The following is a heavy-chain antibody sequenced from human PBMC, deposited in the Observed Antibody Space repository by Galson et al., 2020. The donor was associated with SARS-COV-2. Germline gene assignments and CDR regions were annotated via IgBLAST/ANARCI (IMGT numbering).Heavy chain of an antibody. V-gene: IGHV3-11*01. CDR1: GFTFSDYY. CDR3: AREYYYALYV. Sequence: GGSLRLSCAASGFTFSDYYMNWIRQAPGKGLEWLSHITSSGSTISYADSVKGRFTISRDNAKNSLYLQMNSLRAEDTSVYYCAREYYYALYVWGQGTTVTVSS. CDR2: ITSSGSTI. J-gene: IGHJ6*02.